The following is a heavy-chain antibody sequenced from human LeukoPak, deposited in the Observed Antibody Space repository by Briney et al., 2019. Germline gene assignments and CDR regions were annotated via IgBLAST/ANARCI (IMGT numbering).Heavy chain of an antibody. CDR1: GGTFSSYA. CDR3: AKGRTNPSDYYGMDV. D-gene: IGHD2-8*01. CDR2: IIPIFGIA. V-gene: IGHV1-69*04. Sequence: PVKVSCKASGGTFSSYAVSWVRQAPGLGLEWMGRIIPIFGIANYAQKFQGRVTITADKSTSTAYMELSSLRSEDTAVYYCAKGRTNPSDYYGMDVWGQGTTVTVSS. J-gene: IGHJ6*02.